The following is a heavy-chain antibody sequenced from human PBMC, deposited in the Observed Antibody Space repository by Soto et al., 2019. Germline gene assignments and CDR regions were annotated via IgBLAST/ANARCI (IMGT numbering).Heavy chain of an antibody. CDR1: GGSISSYY. CDR2: IYYSGST. D-gene: IGHD3-3*01. V-gene: IGHV4-59*01. CDR3: ARGTYVLRFLEWSMDV. J-gene: IGHJ6*02. Sequence: SETLSLTCTVSGGSISSYYWSWIRQPPGKGLEWIGYIYYSGSTNYNPSLKSRVTISVDTSKNQFSLKLSPVTAADTAVYYCARGTYVLRFLEWSMDVWGQGTTVTVSS.